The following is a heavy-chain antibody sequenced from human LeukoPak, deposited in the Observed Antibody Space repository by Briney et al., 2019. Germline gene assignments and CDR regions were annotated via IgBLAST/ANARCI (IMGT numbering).Heavy chain of an antibody. J-gene: IGHJ6*03. CDR2: IYYSGST. CDR3: ARNTYYDLSYMDV. Sequence: SETLSLTCTVSGGSISSSSYYWGWIRQPPGKGLEWIGSIYYSGSTYYNPSLKSRVTISVDKSKNQFSLKLSSVTAADTAVYYCARNTYYDLSYMDVWGKGTTVTVSS. V-gene: IGHV4-39*07. CDR1: GGSISSSSYY. D-gene: IGHD3-3*01.